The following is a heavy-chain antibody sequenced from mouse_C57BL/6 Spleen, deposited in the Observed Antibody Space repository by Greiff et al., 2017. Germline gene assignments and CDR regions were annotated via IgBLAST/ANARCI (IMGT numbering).Heavy chain of an antibody. CDR1: GFSLTSYG. J-gene: IGHJ3*01. D-gene: IGHD1-1*01. CDR3: AKNKDISDAWFAY. Sequence: ESGPGLVQPSQSLSITCTVSGFSLTSYGVHWVRQSPGKGLEWLGVIWRGGSTDYNAAFMSRLSITKDNSKSQVFFKMNSLQADDTAIYYCAKNKDISDAWFAYWGQGTLVTVSA. CDR2: IWRGGST. V-gene: IGHV2-5*01.